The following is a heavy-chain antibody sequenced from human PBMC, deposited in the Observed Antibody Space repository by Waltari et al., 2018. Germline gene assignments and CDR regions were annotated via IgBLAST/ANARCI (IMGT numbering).Heavy chain of an antibody. CDR2: INHSGST. D-gene: IGHD2-8*02. J-gene: IGHJ4*02. CDR1: GGSFSGYY. V-gene: IGHV4-34*01. Sequence: QVQLQQWGAGLLKPSETLSLTCAVYGGSFSGYYWSWIRQPPGKGLEWIGEINHSGSTNYNPSLKSRVTISVDTSKSQFSLKLSSVTAADTAVYYCASILLGYCTGGVCYSEYFDYWGQGTLVTVSS. CDR3: ASILLGYCTGGVCYSEYFDY.